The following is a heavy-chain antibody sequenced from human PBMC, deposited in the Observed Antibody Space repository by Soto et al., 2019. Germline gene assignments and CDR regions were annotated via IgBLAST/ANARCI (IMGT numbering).Heavy chain of an antibody. CDR3: ARSQFNYVWGTSGFFDY. D-gene: IGHD3-16*01. CDR2: IYPGDPDV. CDR1: GYNFNTWW. V-gene: IGHV5-51*01. J-gene: IGHJ4*02. Sequence: GESLKISCETSGYNFNTWWVAWVRHMPGKGLEWMGIIYPGDPDVRYSPSFQGQVTISAESSTSTAYLHWTRVKASDAAIYYCARSQFNYVWGTSGFFDYWGQGTLVTVS.